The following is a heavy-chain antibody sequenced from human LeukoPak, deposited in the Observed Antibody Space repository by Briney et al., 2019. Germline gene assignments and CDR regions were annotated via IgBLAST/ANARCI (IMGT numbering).Heavy chain of an antibody. V-gene: IGHV3-30*02. CDR2: IRSDGSNK. J-gene: IGHJ5*02. CDR1: GFTFTTYG. Sequence: GGSLRLSCAASGFTFTTYGMHWVRQAPGKGQEWVAFIRSDGSNKYYADSVKGRFTISRDNSKNTLYLQMSSLRPEDTAVYYCAKDRDLASWGQGTLVTVSS. CDR3: AKDRDLAS.